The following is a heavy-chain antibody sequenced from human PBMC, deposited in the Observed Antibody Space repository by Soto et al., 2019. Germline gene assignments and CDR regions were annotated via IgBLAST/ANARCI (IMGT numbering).Heavy chain of an antibody. D-gene: IGHD2-15*01. V-gene: IGHV3-30*03. CDR2: ISYDGSNK. CDR1: GFTFSSYG. Sequence: LRLSCAASGFTFSSYGMHWVRQAPGKGLEWVAVISYDGSNKYYADSVKGRFTISRDNSKNTLYLQMNSLRAEDTAVYYCAGGLYCSGGSCYDYWGQGTLVTVSS. CDR3: AGGLYCSGGSCYDY. J-gene: IGHJ4*02.